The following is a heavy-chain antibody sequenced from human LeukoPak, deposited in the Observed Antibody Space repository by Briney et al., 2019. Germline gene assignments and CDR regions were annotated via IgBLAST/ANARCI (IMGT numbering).Heavy chain of an antibody. CDR2: IRSKASSYAT. Sequence: PGGSLRLSCAASGFTFSGSAIHWVRQASGKGLEWVGRIRSKASSYATAYAASVKGRFTISRDDSKNTAYLQMNSLKTEDTAVYHCTSWADSGNYYRGDDYWGQGTLVTVSS. CDR3: TSWADSGNYYRGDDY. V-gene: IGHV3-73*01. J-gene: IGHJ4*02. CDR1: GFTFSGSA. D-gene: IGHD3-10*01.